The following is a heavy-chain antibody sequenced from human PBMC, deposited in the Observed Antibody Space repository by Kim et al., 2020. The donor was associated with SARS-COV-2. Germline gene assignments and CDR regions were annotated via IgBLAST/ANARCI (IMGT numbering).Heavy chain of an antibody. CDR3: AKGGGAVADSIAL. V-gene: IGHV3-9*01. Sequence: YADSVKGRFRVSRDNAKSSIYLQINNLRPEDTAFYYCAKGGGAVADSIALRGQGTLITVSS. J-gene: IGHJ4*02. D-gene: IGHD3-22*01.